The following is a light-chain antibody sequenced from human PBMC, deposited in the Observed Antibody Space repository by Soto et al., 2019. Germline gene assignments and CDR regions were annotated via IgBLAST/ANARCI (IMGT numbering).Light chain of an antibody. J-gene: IGKJ1*01. CDR1: QSVSNNY. CDR2: GAS. Sequence: EIVLTQSPGTLSLSPGERAILSCRASQSVSNNYLAWYRQKPGQAPSLLIYGASSRATGIPDRFSGSGSGTDFTITISRLEPEYFAVYYCQQYGSSPLTFGQGTKVDMK. V-gene: IGKV3-20*01. CDR3: QQYGSSPLT.